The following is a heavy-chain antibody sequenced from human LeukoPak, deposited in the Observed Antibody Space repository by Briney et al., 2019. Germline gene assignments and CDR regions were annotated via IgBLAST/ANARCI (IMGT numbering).Heavy chain of an antibody. V-gene: IGHV4-59*01. Sequence: SETLSLTCTVSGGSISSYYWSWIRQPPGKGLEWIGYIYYSGSTNYNPSLKSRVTISVDTSKNQFPLKLSSVTAADTAVYYCARGVRYYYYYMDVWGKGTTVTVSS. J-gene: IGHJ6*03. CDR3: ARGVRYYYYYMDV. CDR2: IYYSGST. CDR1: GGSISSYY.